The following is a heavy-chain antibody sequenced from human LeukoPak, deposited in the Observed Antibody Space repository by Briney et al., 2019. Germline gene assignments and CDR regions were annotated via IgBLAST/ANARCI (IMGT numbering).Heavy chain of an antibody. CDR1: RFTFSSYA. Sequence: PGGSLRLPCAVSRFTFSSYAMSWVRQAPGKGLEWVSTLSGSGGNTYYADSVMGRVTVSRDNSKNTLYLQMNSLRAEDTAVYHCAKGSYYYDSADYFDYWGQGTLVTVSS. V-gene: IGHV3-23*01. J-gene: IGHJ4*02. CDR2: LSGSGGNT. D-gene: IGHD3-22*01. CDR3: AKGSYYYDSADYFDY.